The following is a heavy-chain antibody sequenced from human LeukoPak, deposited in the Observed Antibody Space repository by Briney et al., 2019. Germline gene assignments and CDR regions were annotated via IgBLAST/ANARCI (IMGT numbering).Heavy chain of an antibody. V-gene: IGHV1-46*01. Sequence: ASVKVSCKASGGTFSSHAISWVRQAPGQGLEWMGIINPSGGSTSYAQKFQGRVTMTRDTSTSTVYMELSSLRSEDTAVYYCAVDYDSSGYPDYWGQGTLVTVSS. CDR2: INPSGGST. J-gene: IGHJ4*02. CDR1: GGTFSSHA. CDR3: AVDYDSSGYPDY. D-gene: IGHD3-22*01.